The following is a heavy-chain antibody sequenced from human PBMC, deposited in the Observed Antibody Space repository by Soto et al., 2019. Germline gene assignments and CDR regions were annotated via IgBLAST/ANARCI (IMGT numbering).Heavy chain of an antibody. CDR3: ARPNGYSYGIYYYGMDV. CDR2: IDPSDSYT. CDR1: GYSFTSYW. D-gene: IGHD5-18*01. Sequence: GESLKICCKGSGYSFTSYWISWVRQMPGKGLEWMGRIDPSDSYTNYSPSFQGHVTISADKSISTAYLQWSSLKASDTAMYYCARPNGYSYGIYYYGMDVWGQGTTVTFSS. J-gene: IGHJ6*02. V-gene: IGHV5-10-1*01.